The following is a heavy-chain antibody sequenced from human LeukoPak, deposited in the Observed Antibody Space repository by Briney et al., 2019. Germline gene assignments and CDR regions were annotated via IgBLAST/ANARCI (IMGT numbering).Heavy chain of an antibody. J-gene: IGHJ3*01. Sequence: PSETLSLTCTVSGVSIRSSIYYWAWIRQPPGKELEWIGSVYFSGATYYNPSLESRVTISVDTSKTQISLKLTSVTAADTAVYYCARHMSVSYDAFDLWGRGTPVTVSS. CDR1: GVSIRSSIYY. D-gene: IGHD3-10*01. V-gene: IGHV4-39*01. CDR2: VYFSGAT. CDR3: ARHMSVSYDAFDL.